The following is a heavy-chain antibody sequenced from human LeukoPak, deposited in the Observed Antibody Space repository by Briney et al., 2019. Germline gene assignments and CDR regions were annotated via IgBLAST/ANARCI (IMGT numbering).Heavy chain of an antibody. CDR3: ARGPITMVRGFDY. J-gene: IGHJ4*02. Sequence: SETLSLTCTVSGGSISSYYWSWIRQPPGKGLEWIGYIYYSGSTNYNPSLKSRVTISVDKSKNQFSLKLSSVTAADTAVYYCARGPITMVRGFDYWGQGTLVTVSS. D-gene: IGHD3-10*01. CDR2: IYYSGST. CDR1: GGSISSYY. V-gene: IGHV4-59*12.